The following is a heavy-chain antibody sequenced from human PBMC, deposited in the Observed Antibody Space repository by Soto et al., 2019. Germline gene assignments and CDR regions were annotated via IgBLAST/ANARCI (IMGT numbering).Heavy chain of an antibody. Sequence: QLVESGGGVVQPGRSLRLSCAASGFTFSDYGMHWVRQAPGKGLEGVAVIWYDGSNKYYADSVKGRFTISRDNSKNTLYLQMNSLRAEDTAAYYCVRQSLGNIRLMDFDCWGQGTLVNVSS. CDR3: VRQSLGNIRLMDFDC. V-gene: IGHV3-33*01. CDR1: GFTFSDYG. J-gene: IGHJ4*02. D-gene: IGHD3-3*01. CDR2: IWYDGSNK.